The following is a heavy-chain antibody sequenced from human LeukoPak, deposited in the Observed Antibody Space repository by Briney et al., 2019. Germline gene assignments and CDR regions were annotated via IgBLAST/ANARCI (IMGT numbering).Heavy chain of an antibody. CDR2: ISGSGGRP. CDR3: ARHREPGYCSSTSCHESYFDY. D-gene: IGHD2-2*01. Sequence: GGSLRLSCAASGFTFSSYAMSWVRQAPGKGLEWVSAISGSGGRPYYADSVKGRFTISRDNSKNTLYLQMNSLRAEDTAVYYCARHREPGYCSSTSCHESYFDYWGQGTLVTVSS. CDR1: GFTFSSYA. J-gene: IGHJ4*02. V-gene: IGHV3-23*01.